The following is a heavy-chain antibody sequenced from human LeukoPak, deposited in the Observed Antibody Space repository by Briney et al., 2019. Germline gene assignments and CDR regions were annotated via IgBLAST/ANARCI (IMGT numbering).Heavy chain of an antibody. J-gene: IGHJ1*01. D-gene: IGHD3-16*01. V-gene: IGHV3-7*03. CDR3: ASRGAFQH. CDR1: GFIFSSYW. Sequence: PGGSLRLSCAASGFIFSSYWMNWVRQAPGKGLEWVAIIKLDGSETYYVDTVKGRFTISRDNAKNSLYLQMNSLRADDTAIYYCASRGAFQHWGQGTLVAVSS. CDR2: IKLDGSET.